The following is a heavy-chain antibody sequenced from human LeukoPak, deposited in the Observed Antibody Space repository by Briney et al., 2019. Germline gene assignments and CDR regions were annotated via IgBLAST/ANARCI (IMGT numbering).Heavy chain of an antibody. D-gene: IGHD3-10*01. CDR2: IYYSGST. CDR3: ARHYGP. V-gene: IGHV4-59*08. J-gene: IGHJ4*02. Sequence: GSLRLSCAASGFIVSSNHMSWIRQPPGKGLEWIGYIYYSGSTNYNPSLKSRVTISVDTSKNQFSLKLNSVTATDTAVYYCARHYGPWGQGTLVTVSS. CDR1: GFIVSSNH.